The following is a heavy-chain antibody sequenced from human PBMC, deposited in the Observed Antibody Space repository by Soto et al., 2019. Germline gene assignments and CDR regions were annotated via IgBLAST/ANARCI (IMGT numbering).Heavy chain of an antibody. J-gene: IGHJ5*01. V-gene: IGHV3-23*01. D-gene: IGHD1-1*01. Sequence: EVQLLESGGGLVQPGGSLRLSCTASGFTFSSYPMTWVRQAPGKGLEWVSAIDGTGAYIYYINSVKGRFTISRDNSKNTLYRQMNSLRAEDTAAYYCARNMAKPTYDSWGQGTLVTVSP. CDR2: IDGTGAYI. CDR1: GFTFSSYP. CDR3: ARNMAKPTYDS.